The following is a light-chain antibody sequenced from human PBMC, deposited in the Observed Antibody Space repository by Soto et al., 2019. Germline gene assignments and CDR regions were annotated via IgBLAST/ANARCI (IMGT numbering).Light chain of an antibody. CDR3: QQYNSYPWT. V-gene: IGKV1-5*01. CDR2: DAY. J-gene: IGKJ1*01. CDR1: QSISNW. Sequence: DIPMTQSPSTLSASVGDRVTITCRASQSISNWLAWYQRKPGKAPKLLIYDAYSLQSGVPSRFSGSESGTEFTLTINSLQPDDFATYYCQQYNSYPWTFGQGTKVEIK.